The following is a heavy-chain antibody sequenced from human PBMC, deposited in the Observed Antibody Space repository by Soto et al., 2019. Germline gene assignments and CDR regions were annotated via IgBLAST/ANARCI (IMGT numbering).Heavy chain of an antibody. D-gene: IGHD3-22*01. CDR3: ARARGYDSSGYYYVEDY. CDR2: INHSGST. CDR1: GGSFSGYY. Sequence: SETLSLTCAVSGGSFSGYYWSWIRQPPGKGLELIVEINHSGSTNYNPSLKSRVTISVDTSKNQFSLKLSSVTAADTAVYYCARARGYDSSGYYYVEDYWGQGTLVTVSS. V-gene: IGHV4-34*01. J-gene: IGHJ4*02.